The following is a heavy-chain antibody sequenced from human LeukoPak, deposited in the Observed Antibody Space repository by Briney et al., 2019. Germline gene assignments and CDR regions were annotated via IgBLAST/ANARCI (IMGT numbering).Heavy chain of an antibody. CDR3: AKPVSGGLAVTADWFHP. J-gene: IGHJ5*01. V-gene: IGHV3-23*01. D-gene: IGHD6-19*01. CDR1: GFAFSFYA. Sequence: GSLRLSCAASGFAFSFYAMSWLRQPPGKGLEWVSTINANSGTTSYAASVRGRFTISRDNSKNTLYLQVNTLRADDTATYYCAKPVSGGLAVTADWFHPWGQGTLVVVSS. CDR2: INANSGTT.